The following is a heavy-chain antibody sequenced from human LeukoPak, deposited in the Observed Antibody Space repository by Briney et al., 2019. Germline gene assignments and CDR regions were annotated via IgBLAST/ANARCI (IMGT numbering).Heavy chain of an antibody. J-gene: IGHJ5*02. CDR1: GGSINSFY. Sequence: SETLSLTCTVPGGSINSFYWSWIRQPPGKGLEWIGYIYYSGSTNYNPSLRSRVTISVYTSKNQFSLKLSSVTAADTAVYYCARHGTSGTNLNWFDPWGQGTLVTVSS. CDR2: IYYSGST. D-gene: IGHD1-1*01. CDR3: ARHGTSGTNLNWFDP. V-gene: IGHV4-59*01.